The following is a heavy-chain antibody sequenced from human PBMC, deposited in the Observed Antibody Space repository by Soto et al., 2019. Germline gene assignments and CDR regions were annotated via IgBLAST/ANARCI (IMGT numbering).Heavy chain of an antibody. Sequence: EVQLVESGGGLVQPGGSLRLSCAASGFTFSSYSMNWVRQAPGKGLEWVSYISSSSSTIYYADSVKGRFTISRDNAKNSLYLQLNSLRDEDTAVYYCARESAALNWFDPWGQGTLVTVSS. J-gene: IGHJ5*02. CDR2: ISSSSSTI. D-gene: IGHD2-2*01. V-gene: IGHV3-48*02. CDR3: ARESAALNWFDP. CDR1: GFTFSSYS.